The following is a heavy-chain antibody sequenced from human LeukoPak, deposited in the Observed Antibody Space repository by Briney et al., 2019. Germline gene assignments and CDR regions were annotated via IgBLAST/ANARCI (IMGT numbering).Heavy chain of an antibody. Sequence: PSETLSLTCTVSGGSISSYYWSWIRQPAGKGLEWIGRIYTSGSTNYNPSLKSRVTISVDTSKNQFSLKLSSVTAADTAVYYCARGRRMSSSSVHYYYYCYMDVWGKGTTVTVSS. V-gene: IGHV4-4*07. D-gene: IGHD6-6*01. J-gene: IGHJ6*03. CDR1: GGSISSYY. CDR2: IYTSGST. CDR3: ARGRRMSSSSVHYYYYCYMDV.